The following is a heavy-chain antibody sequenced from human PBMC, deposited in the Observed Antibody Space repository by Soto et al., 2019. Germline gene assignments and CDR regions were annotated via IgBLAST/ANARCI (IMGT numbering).Heavy chain of an antibody. D-gene: IGHD3-10*01. V-gene: IGHV1-18*01. CDR3: ARALTYYYGSGSPNLDY. J-gene: IGHJ4*02. CDR1: GYTFTSYG. CDR2: ISAYNGNT. Sequence: QVQLVQSGAEVKKPGASVKVSCKASGYTFTSYGISWVRQAPGQGLEWMGWISAYNGNTNYAQKLQGRVTMTTDTSTSTAYIELRSLRSDDTAVYYCARALTYYYGSGSPNLDYWGQGTLVTVSS.